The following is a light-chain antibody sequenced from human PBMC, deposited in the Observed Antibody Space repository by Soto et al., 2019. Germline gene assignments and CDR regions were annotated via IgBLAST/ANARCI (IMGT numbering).Light chain of an antibody. J-gene: IGKJ4*01. Sequence: EVVLTQSPATLSLSPGERATLSCRASESIGNYLAWYQQKLGQAPKLLIYDASHRAIGIPGRFSGDGSGTDFTHTISNLEPEDFAVYYCQWRSDWPPRLTFGGGTKVEIK. V-gene: IGKV3-11*01. CDR3: QWRSDWPPRLT. CDR1: ESIGNY. CDR2: DAS.